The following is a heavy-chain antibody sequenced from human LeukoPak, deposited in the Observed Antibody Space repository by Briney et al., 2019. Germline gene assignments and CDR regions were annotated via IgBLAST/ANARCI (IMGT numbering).Heavy chain of an antibody. CDR1: GGSISSSSYY. Sequence: SETLSLTCTVSGGSISSSSYYWGWIRQPPGKGLEWIGSIYYSGSTYYNPSLKSRVTISVDTSKNQFSLKLSSVTAADTAVYYCAKDRYGDYSFDYWGQGTLVTVSS. CDR2: IYYSGST. V-gene: IGHV4-39*02. CDR3: AKDRYGDYSFDY. D-gene: IGHD4-17*01. J-gene: IGHJ4*02.